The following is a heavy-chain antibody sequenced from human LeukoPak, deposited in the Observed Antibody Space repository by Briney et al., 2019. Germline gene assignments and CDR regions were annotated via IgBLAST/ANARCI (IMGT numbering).Heavy chain of an antibody. CDR1: GSTFSSYA. CDR2: ISGSGGST. Sequence: PGGSLRLSCAASGSTFSSYAMSWVRQAPGKGLEWVSVISGSGGSTYYADSVKGRFTISRDNSKNTLYLQMNSLRAEDTAVYYCAKDQGVFAAFDIWGQGTMVTVSS. CDR3: AKDQGVFAAFDI. D-gene: IGHD3-16*01. V-gene: IGHV3-23*01. J-gene: IGHJ3*02.